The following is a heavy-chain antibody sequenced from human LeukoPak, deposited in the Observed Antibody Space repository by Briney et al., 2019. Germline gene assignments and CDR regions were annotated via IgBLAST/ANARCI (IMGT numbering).Heavy chain of an antibody. CDR3: ARRVLMDV. J-gene: IGHJ6*03. Sequence: SETLSLTCTVSGGSISSYYWSWVRQPPGKGLEWIGFVYYTGSTNYSPSLKSRVTISVDTSKNQFSLRLSSVTAADTAVYYCARRVLMDVWGKGTTVTVSS. V-gene: IGHV4-59*08. CDR2: VYYTGST. CDR1: GGSISSYY.